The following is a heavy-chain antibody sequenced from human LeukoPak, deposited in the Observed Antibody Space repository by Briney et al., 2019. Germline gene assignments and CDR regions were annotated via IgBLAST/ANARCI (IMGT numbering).Heavy chain of an antibody. Sequence: ASVKVSCKASGYTFTSYGISWVRQAPGQGLEWIGWISAYNGNTNYAQKLQGRVTMTTDTSTSTAYMELRSLRSDDTAVYYCARMDIVVVPAVDPLDYWGQGTLVTVSS. CDR3: ARMDIVVVPAVDPLDY. CDR1: GYTFTSYG. CDR2: ISAYNGNT. V-gene: IGHV1-18*01. J-gene: IGHJ4*02. D-gene: IGHD2-2*03.